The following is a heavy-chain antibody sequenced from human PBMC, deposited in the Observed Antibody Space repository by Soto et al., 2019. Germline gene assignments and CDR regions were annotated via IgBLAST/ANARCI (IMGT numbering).Heavy chain of an antibody. Sequence: ASVKFSCKASGYTFTSYGISWVRQAPGQGLEWMGWISAYNGNTNYAQKLQGRVTMTTDTSTSTAYMELRSLRSDDTAVYYCASFPRWSEYSSGWSGGMDVWGQGTTVTVSS. V-gene: IGHV1-18*04. CDR2: ISAYNGNT. CDR1: GYTFTSYG. D-gene: IGHD6-19*01. J-gene: IGHJ6*02. CDR3: ASFPRWSEYSSGWSGGMDV.